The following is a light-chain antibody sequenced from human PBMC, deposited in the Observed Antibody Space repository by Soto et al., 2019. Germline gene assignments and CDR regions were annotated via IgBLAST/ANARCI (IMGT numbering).Light chain of an antibody. Sequence: EIVLTQSPGTLSLSQGEGATLSCRASQSVSSTYFAWYQQKPGQAPRLLIYGASTRATGIPDRFSGSGSGTDFTLTISRLEPEDFAVYYCQQYGSSPWTFGQGTNMETK. CDR1: QSVSSTY. V-gene: IGKV3-20*01. J-gene: IGKJ1*01. CDR2: GAS. CDR3: QQYGSSPWT.